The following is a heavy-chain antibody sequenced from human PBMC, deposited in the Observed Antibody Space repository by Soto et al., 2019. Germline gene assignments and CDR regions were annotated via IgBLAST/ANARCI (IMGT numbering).Heavy chain of an antibody. CDR3: ARGWGSGVFDY. CDR1: GRSFSGYY. CDR2: INHSGSI. J-gene: IGHJ4*02. D-gene: IGHD7-27*01. V-gene: IGHV4-34*01. Sequence: QVQLQQWGAGLLKPSETLSLTCAVYGRSFSGYYWTWSRQPPGKGLEWIGEINHSGSINYNPSLKSRVTISVDTSKNQFSLKMSSVTDADTAVYYCARGWGSGVFDYWGQGTPVTVSS.